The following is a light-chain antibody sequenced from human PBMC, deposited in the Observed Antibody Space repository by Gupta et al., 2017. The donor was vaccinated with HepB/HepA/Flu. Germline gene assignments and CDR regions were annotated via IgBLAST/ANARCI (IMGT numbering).Light chain of an antibody. CDR3: NSRDSSGNHLV. Sequence: SSELTQDPAVSVALGQTVRITCQGDSPRRYYASWYQQKPGQAPVLVIYGKNNRPSGIPDRFSGSSSGNTASLTSTGAQAEDEADYYCNSRDSSGNHLVFGGGTKLTVL. J-gene: IGLJ3*02. CDR2: GKN. CDR1: SPRRYY. V-gene: IGLV3-19*01.